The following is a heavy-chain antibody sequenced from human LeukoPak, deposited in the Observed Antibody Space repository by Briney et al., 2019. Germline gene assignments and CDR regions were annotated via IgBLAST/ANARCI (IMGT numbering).Heavy chain of an antibody. J-gene: IGHJ4*02. Sequence: SETLSLTCAVYGGSFSGYYWSWIRQPPGKGLEWIGYIYYSGSTNYNPSLKSRVTISVDTSKNQFSLKLSSVTAADTAVYYCAIGRDFDYWGQGTLVTVSS. CDR3: AIGRDFDY. V-gene: IGHV4-59*01. CDR1: GGSFSGYY. CDR2: IYYSGST.